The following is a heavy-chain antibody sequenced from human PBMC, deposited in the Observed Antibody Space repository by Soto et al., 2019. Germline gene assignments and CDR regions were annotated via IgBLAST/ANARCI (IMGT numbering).Heavy chain of an antibody. CDR1: GFTFSSYG. V-gene: IGHV3-33*01. CDR2: IWYDGSNK. D-gene: IGHD3-3*01. J-gene: IGHJ4*02. Sequence: GGSLRLSCAASGFTFSSYGMHWVRQAPGKGLEWVAVIWYDGSNKYYADSVKGRFTISRDNSKNTLYLQMNSLRAEDTAVYYCARERSEGYDFWSGYYYFDYWGQGTQVTVPQ. CDR3: ARERSEGYDFWSGYYYFDY.